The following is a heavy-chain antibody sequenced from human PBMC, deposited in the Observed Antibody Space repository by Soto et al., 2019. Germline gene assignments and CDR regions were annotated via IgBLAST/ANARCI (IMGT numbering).Heavy chain of an antibody. CDR3: ARDYYDFWSGSRGHFDY. J-gene: IGHJ4*02. D-gene: IGHD3-3*01. CDR2: IILILGIA. V-gene: IGHV1-69*04. CDR1: GGTFSSYT. Sequence: GASVKVSCKASGGTFSSYTISWVRQAPGQGLEWMGRIILILGIANYAQKFQGRVTITADKSTSTAYMELSSLRSEDTAVYYCARDYYDFWSGSRGHFDYWGQGTLVTVSS.